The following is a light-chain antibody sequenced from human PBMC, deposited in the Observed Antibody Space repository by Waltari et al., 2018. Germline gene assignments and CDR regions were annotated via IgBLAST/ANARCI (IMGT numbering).Light chain of an antibody. V-gene: IGKV3-20*01. CDR1: QSISRNY. Sequence: EIVLTQSPGTLSLSPGEAAPLSCRASQSISRNYFAWYQQKPGQAPTLLICGGSNRATGIPDRFSGGVSETDFSLTISRLEPEDFAVYFCQQSSASPDTFGPGTKVVIK. CDR2: GGS. CDR3: QQSSASPDT. J-gene: IGKJ3*01.